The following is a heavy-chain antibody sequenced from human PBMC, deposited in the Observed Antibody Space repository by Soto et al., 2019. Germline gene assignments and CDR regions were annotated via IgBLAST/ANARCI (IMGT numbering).Heavy chain of an antibody. CDR2: INHSGST. CDR3: ARVDDY. CDR1: RGSFNGYS. J-gene: IGHJ4*02. V-gene: IGHV4-34*01. Sequence: QVQLQQWGAGLLKPSETLSLTCAVYRGSFNGYSWSWIRQSPGKGLEWIGEINHSGSTNYNPSLKSRVTISMDTSKNQFSLKLSSVTAADTAVYYCARVDDYWGQGTLVTVSS.